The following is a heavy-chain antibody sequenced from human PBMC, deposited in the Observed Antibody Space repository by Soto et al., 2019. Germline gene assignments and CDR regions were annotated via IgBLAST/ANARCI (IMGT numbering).Heavy chain of an antibody. Sequence: SETLSRTCAVYGGSFSGYYWSWIRQPPGKGLEWIGEINHSGSTNYNPSLKSRVTISVDTSKNQFSLKLSSVTAADTAVYYCARADRKLDAFDIWGQGTMVTVS. CDR3: ARADRKLDAFDI. J-gene: IGHJ3*02. V-gene: IGHV4-34*01. D-gene: IGHD1-7*01. CDR1: GGSFSGYY. CDR2: INHSGST.